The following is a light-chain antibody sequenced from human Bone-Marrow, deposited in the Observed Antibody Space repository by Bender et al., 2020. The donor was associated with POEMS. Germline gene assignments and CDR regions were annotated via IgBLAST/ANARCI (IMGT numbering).Light chain of an antibody. CDR3: CSYGGSATSDYV. J-gene: IGLJ1*01. V-gene: IGLV2-23*02. CDR1: SSDVGGYNY. Sequence: QSALTQPASVSASPGQSITISCTGTSSDVGGYNYVSWYQQHPGKAPKLMIYEVNKRPSGVSDRFSGSKSGNTASLTISGVQTDDEADYFCCSYGGSATSDYVFGPGTRVTVL. CDR2: EVN.